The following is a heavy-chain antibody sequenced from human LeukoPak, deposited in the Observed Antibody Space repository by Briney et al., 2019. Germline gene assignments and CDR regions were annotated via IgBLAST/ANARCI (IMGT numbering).Heavy chain of an antibody. CDR3: ARGPPELLVPFRDY. Sequence: SVKVSCKASGGTFSSYAISWVRQAPGQGLEWMGRIIPILGIANYAQKFQGRVTITADKSTSTAYMELSSLRSEDTAVYYCARGPPELLVPFRDYWGQGTLVTVSS. V-gene: IGHV1-69*04. J-gene: IGHJ4*02. D-gene: IGHD1-26*01. CDR2: IIPILGIA. CDR1: GGTFSSYA.